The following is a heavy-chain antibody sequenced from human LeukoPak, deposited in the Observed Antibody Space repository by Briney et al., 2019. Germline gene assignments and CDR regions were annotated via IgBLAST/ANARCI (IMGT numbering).Heavy chain of an antibody. CDR2: IYFSGST. CDR1: GGSISRYY. J-gene: IGHJ4*02. V-gene: IGHV4-59*08. CDR3: ARHWNEGPDY. D-gene: IGHD1-1*01. Sequence: ASETLSLTCTIPGGSISRYYWSWIRQPPGKGLEWIGYIYFSGSTNYNPSLKSRVTISVDTSKNQYSLKLSSVTAADTAVYYCARHWNEGPDYWGQGTLVTVSS.